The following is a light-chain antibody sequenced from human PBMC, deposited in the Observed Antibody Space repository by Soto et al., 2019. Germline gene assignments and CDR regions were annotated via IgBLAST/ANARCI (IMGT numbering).Light chain of an antibody. CDR1: QNVNIW. CDR3: LQYNSLPYT. V-gene: IGKV1-5*03. Sequence: DIQVTQSPSTLSAFVGDRVILTCRASQNVNIWLAWYQQRPRKAPKLLIYKTSSLDSGVPSRFSGSGSGTEFTLTISSLETDDFGTYFCLQYNSLPYTFGQGTKVDI. J-gene: IGKJ2*01. CDR2: KTS.